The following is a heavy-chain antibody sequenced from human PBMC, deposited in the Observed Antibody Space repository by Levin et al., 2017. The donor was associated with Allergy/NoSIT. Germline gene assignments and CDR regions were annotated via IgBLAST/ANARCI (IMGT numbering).Heavy chain of an antibody. J-gene: IGHJ6*03. CDR3: ARGHTSTQNYYYMDV. CDR1: GGSFSGYY. Sequence: SQTLSLTCAVYGGSFSGYYWSWLRQPPGKGLEWIGEINHSGSTNYNPSLKSRVTISVDSSKNQFSLKLSSVTAADTAVYYCARGHTSTQNYYYMDVWGKGTTVTVSS. D-gene: IGHD2-2*01. CDR2: INHSGST. V-gene: IGHV4-34*01.